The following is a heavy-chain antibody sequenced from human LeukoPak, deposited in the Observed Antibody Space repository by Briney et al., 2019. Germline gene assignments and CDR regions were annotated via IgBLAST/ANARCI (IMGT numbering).Heavy chain of an antibody. V-gene: IGHV3-73*01. J-gene: IGHJ5*02. CDR3: TRDSGTYNWPNP. Sequence: GGSLRLSCAASGFTFSGSAIHWVRQSSGKGLEWVGHIDKKDNFYATTSAASVTGRLTIYRDDSKNTAYLQMNSLKTEDTALYYCTRDSGTYNWPNPWGQGTLVTVSS. CDR1: GFTFSGSA. D-gene: IGHD1-26*01. CDR2: IDKKDNFYAT.